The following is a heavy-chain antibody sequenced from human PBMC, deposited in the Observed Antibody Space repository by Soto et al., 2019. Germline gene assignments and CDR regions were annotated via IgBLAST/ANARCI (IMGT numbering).Heavy chain of an antibody. J-gene: IGHJ5*02. D-gene: IGHD6-6*01. CDR2: IYYSGST. Sequence: SETLSLTCTVSGGSISSSSYYWGWIRQPPGKGLEWIGSIYYSGSTYYNPSLKSRVTISVDTSKNQFSLKLSSVTAADTAVYYCARHSNIAARPNNWFDPWGQGTLVTVSS. CDR3: ARHSNIAARPNNWFDP. CDR1: GGSISSSSYY. V-gene: IGHV4-39*01.